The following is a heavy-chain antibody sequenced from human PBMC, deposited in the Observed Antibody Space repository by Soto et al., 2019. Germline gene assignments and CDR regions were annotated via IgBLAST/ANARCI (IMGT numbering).Heavy chain of an antibody. J-gene: IGHJ6*02. Sequence: EVQLVESGGGLVKPGGSLRLSCAASGFTFSSYSMNWVRQAPGKGLEWVSSISSSSSYIYYADSVKGRFTISRDNAKNSLYLEMNSLRAEDTAVYYCARDVLGGMDVWGQGTTVTVSS. CDR2: ISSSSSYI. CDR3: ARDVLGGMDV. V-gene: IGHV3-21*01. D-gene: IGHD3-16*01. CDR1: GFTFSSYS.